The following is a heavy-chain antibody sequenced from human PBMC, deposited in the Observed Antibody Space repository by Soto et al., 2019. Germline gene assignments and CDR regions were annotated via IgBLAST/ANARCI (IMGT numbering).Heavy chain of an antibody. CDR3: HDDATLQRRVVECDPIIIDTSNSLQPLP. D-gene: IGHD3-10*01. Sequence: SETLSLTCAVYGGSFSGYYWSWIRQPPGKGPEWIGEINHSGSTNYNPSLKSRFTISVDTSKNQFSLKLSSVTAADTAVYYCHDDATLQRRVVECDPIIIDTSNSLQPLPWG. V-gene: IGHV4-34*01. J-gene: IGHJ5*02. CDR2: INHSGST. CDR1: GGSFSGYY.